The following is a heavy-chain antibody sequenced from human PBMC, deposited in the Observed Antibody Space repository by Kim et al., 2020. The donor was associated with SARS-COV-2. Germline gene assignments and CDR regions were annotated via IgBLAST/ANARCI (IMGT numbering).Heavy chain of an antibody. Sequence: GGSLRLSCAASGFTFSSYVMNWVRQATGKGQEWVSSISGSGDIRHYADSVKGRFTISRENSKNTLYLQMNSLRVEDTAVYYCAKGACSGVICYPPNKFDPWGQGTLVTVSS. CDR3: AKGACSGVICYPPNKFDP. J-gene: IGHJ5*01. CDR1: GFTFSSYV. D-gene: IGHD2-15*01. V-gene: IGHV3-23*01. CDR2: ISGSGDIR.